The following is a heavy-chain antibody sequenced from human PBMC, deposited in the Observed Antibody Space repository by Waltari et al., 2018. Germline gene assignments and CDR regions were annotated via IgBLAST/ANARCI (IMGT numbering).Heavy chain of an antibody. CDR1: GFTFNTFG. D-gene: IGHD4-17*01. Sequence: QLQLVESGGGVVQPWRSLRLSCAASGFTFNTFGMPWVRQATGKGQEWVAVIWFDGSNKYYADSVKGRFTISRDNSKNTLYLQMNSLRAEDTAVYYCARDLYGDYAFDYWGQGTLVTVSS. V-gene: IGHV3-33*01. J-gene: IGHJ4*02. CDR3: ARDLYGDYAFDY. CDR2: IWFDGSNK.